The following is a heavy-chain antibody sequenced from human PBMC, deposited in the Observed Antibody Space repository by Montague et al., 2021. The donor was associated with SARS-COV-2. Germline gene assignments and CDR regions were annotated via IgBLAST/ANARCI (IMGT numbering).Heavy chain of an antibody. D-gene: IGHD4-17*01. J-gene: IGHJ3*02. CDR2: IYYSGST. Sequence: SETLSLTCTVSGGSIRTSSYYWSWIRQPPGKGLDWIGSIYYSGSTYYNPSLKSRVTISVDTSKNQLSLKLSSVTAADTAVYYCAMRGGALDAFDIWGQGTMVIVPS. CDR3: AMRGGALDAFDI. CDR1: GGSIRTSSYY. V-gene: IGHV4-39*01.